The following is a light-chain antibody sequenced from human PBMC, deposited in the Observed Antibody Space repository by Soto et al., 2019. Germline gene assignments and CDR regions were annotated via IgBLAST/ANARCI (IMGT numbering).Light chain of an antibody. CDR3: QQYDDLPPT. CDR1: QDIRRY. Sequence: DIPMTQSPSSLSASVGDSVTITCQASQDIRRYLNWYQHKPGKAPKLLIYDASNLETGVPSKFSGSGSGTDFTLTINSLEPEYIATYYCQQYDDLPPTLGQGTKLDI. CDR2: DAS. V-gene: IGKV1-33*01. J-gene: IGKJ2*01.